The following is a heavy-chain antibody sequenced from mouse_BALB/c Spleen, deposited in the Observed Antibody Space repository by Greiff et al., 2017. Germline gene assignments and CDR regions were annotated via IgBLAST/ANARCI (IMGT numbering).Heavy chain of an antibody. Sequence: VQLVESGPGLVAPSQSLSITCTVSGFSLTGYGVNWVRQPPGKGLEWLGMIWGDGSTDYNSALKSRLSISKDNSKSQVFLKMNSLQTDDTARYYCAREGDYGNYGYFDVWGAETTVTVSS. J-gene: IGHJ1*01. CDR1: GFSLTGYG. CDR3: AREGDYGNYGYFDV. D-gene: IGHD2-1*01. CDR2: IWGDGST. V-gene: IGHV2-6-7*01.